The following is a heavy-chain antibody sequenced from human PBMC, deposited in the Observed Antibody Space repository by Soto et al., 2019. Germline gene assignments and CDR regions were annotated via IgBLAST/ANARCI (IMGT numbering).Heavy chain of an antibody. Sequence: GGSLRLSCAASRFTFSTYEMHWVRQAPGKGLEWVSCISSSGSTVYYADSVKGRFTISRDNSGNSLYLQMNSLRDEDTALYYCVRYCSSTLCNGVATRTFDYWGQGTLVTVSS. CDR2: ISSSGSTV. CDR1: RFTFSTYE. J-gene: IGHJ4*02. D-gene: IGHD5-12*01. V-gene: IGHV3-48*03. CDR3: VRYCSSTLCNGVATRTFDY.